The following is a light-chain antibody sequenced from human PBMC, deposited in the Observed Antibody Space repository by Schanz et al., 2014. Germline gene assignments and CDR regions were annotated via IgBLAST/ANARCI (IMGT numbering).Light chain of an antibody. CDR3: QQYGGSYT. V-gene: IGKV3-20*01. CDR2: GAS. J-gene: IGKJ2*01. Sequence: EIVLTQSPGTLSLSPGERATLSCRASESVSSSSLAWYQQKPGQAPSLLIYGASSRATGIPDRFSGSGSGTDFTLTISRLEPEDFAMYYCQQYGGSYTFGQGTKLEIK. CDR1: ESVSSSS.